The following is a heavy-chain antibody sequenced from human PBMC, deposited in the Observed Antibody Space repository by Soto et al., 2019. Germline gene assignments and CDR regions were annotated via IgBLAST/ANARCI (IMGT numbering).Heavy chain of an antibody. D-gene: IGHD3-3*01. CDR3: ARGRITIFGVDYYYGMDV. J-gene: IGHJ6*02. Sequence: PSETLSLTCAVYGGSFSGYYWSWIRQPPGKGLEWIGEINHSGSTNYNPSLKSRVTISVDTSKNQFSLKLSSVTAADTAVYYYARGRITIFGVDYYYGMDVWGQGTTVTAP. CDR1: GGSFSGYY. CDR2: INHSGST. V-gene: IGHV4-34*01.